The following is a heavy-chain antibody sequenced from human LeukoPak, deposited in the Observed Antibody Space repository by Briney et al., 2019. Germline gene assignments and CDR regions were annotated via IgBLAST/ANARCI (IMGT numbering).Heavy chain of an antibody. J-gene: IGHJ6*03. CDR3: ARDGYDILTGYLNYYYYYMDV. V-gene: IGHV4-61*02. CDR1: GGSISSGSYY. CDR2: IYTSGST. Sequence: SETLSLTCTVSGGSISSGSYYWSWIRQPAGKGLEWIGRIYTSGSTNYNPSLKSRVTISVDTSKNQLSLKLSSVTAADTAVYYCARDGYDILTGYLNYYYYYMDVWGKGTTVTVSS. D-gene: IGHD3-9*01.